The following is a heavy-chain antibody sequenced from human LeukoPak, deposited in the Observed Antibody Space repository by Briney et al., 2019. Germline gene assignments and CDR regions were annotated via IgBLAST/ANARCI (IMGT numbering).Heavy chain of an antibody. V-gene: IGHV3-53*01. J-gene: IGHJ3*02. Sequence: GRSLRLSCAASGFTVSSNYMSWVRQAPGKGLEWVSVIYSGGSTYYADSVKGRFTISRDNSKNTLYLQMNSLRAEDTAVYYCATRAYYYDMWGAFDIWGQGTMVTVSS. CDR2: IYSGGST. CDR1: GFTVSSNY. CDR3: ATRAYYYDMWGAFDI. D-gene: IGHD3-22*01.